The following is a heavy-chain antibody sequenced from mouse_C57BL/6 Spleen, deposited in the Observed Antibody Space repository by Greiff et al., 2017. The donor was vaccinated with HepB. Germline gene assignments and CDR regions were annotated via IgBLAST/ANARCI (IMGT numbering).Heavy chain of an antibody. CDR1: GYTFTDYY. J-gene: IGHJ4*01. Sequence: EVQLQQSGPELVKPGASVKISCKASGYTFTDYYMNWVKQSHGKSLEWIGDINPNNGGTSYNQKFKGKATLTVDKSSSTAYMELRSLTSEDSAVYYCARGRWLLNYAMDYLGQGTSVTVSS. CDR3: ARGRWLLNYAMDY. CDR2: INPNNGGT. D-gene: IGHD2-3*01. V-gene: IGHV1-26*01.